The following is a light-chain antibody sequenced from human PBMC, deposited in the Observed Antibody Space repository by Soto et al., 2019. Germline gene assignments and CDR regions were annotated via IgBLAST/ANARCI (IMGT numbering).Light chain of an antibody. CDR3: HESEV. CDR2: GAS. J-gene: IGKJ4*01. V-gene: IGKV3-20*01. CDR1: QSVSSSY. Sequence: EIVLTQSPGTLSLSPGERATLSCRASQSVSSSYLAWYQQKPGQAPRLLIYGASSRATGIPDRFSGSGSGTDFTRTISRVEPEDFAVYYCHESEVFGGGTKVAIK.